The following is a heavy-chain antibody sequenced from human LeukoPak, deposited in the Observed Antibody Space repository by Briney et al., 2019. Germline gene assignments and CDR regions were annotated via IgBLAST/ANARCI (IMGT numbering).Heavy chain of an antibody. CDR1: GASIISDTYY. J-gene: IGHJ4*02. Sequence: SETLSLTCTVSGASIISDTYYWGWIHQPPGKGLEWIGSIYYSGSTYYSPSLKSRVTMSVDTSTNQFSLKLISVTAADTALYYCARNFYASSGYYLDDFYFDFWGQGTLVTVSS. CDR3: ARNFYASSGYYLDDFYFDF. CDR2: IYYSGST. V-gene: IGHV4-39*07. D-gene: IGHD3-22*01.